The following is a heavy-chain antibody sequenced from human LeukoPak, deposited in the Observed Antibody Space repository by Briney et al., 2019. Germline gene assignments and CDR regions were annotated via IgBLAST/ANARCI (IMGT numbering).Heavy chain of an antibody. J-gene: IGHJ6*02. D-gene: IGHD2-15*01. CDR3: ARDQVVVAATNPPYYYYYGMDV. CDR2: ISYDGSNK. CDR1: GFTFSSYG. V-gene: IGHV3-30*03. Sequence: GGSLRLSCAASGFTFSSYGMHWVRQAPGKGLEWVAVISYDGSNKYYADSVKGRFTISRDNSKNTLYLQMNSLRDEDTAVYYCARDQVVVAATNPPYYYYYGMDVWGQGTTVTVSS.